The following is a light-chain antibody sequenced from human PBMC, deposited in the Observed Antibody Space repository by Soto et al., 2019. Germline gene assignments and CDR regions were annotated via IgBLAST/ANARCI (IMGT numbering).Light chain of an antibody. CDR2: AAS. Sequence: AIQMTQSPSSLSAFVGDRVTISCRASQGIRSDLAWYQQKPGKAPKLLIFAASTLQSGVPSRFSGRGSATDFTLTISSLQPEDFATYYCLQSYNFPRTFGQGTKVEIK. V-gene: IGKV1-6*01. J-gene: IGKJ1*01. CDR1: QGIRSD. CDR3: LQSYNFPRT.